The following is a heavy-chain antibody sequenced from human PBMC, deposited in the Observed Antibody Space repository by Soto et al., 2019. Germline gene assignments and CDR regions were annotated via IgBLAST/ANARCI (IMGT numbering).Heavy chain of an antibody. V-gene: IGHV1-18*01. CDR3: GRDTTGQQLTHTLTENPLDFAY. D-gene: IGHD6-13*01. CDR2: ISAYNGNT. CDR1: GYTFTSYG. J-gene: IGHJ4*02. Sequence: ASVKVSCKASGYTFTSYGISWVRQAPGQGLEWMGWISAYNGNTNYAQKLQGRVTMTTDTSTSTAYMELRSLRSDDTAVYYCGRDTTGQQLTHTLTENPLDFAYWGRGPLFT.